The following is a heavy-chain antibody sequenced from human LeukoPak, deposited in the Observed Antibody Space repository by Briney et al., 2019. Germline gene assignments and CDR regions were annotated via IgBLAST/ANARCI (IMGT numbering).Heavy chain of an antibody. CDR2: MNPNCGTT. D-gene: IGHD6-6*01. V-gene: IGHV1-8*03. J-gene: IGHJ3*01. CDR3: ATGIGAARPLVV. CDR1: GYIFTIFD. Sequence: GAAVTVSLLSSGYIFTIFDINSVRQATGPPLEWMAGMNPNCGTTGYAHKFQDRVTTTSNTSRSTASLSLRRLRPHDPAGYYCATGIGAARPLVVWGQGTMVTVSS.